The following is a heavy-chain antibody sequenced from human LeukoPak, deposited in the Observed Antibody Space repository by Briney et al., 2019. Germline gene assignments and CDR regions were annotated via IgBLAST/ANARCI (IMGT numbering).Heavy chain of an antibody. CDR2: NNRDGST. CDR1: GFTLSSYW. CDR3: AKGARGDTVTSIVGLNWFDP. D-gene: IGHD4-17*01. Sequence: GGSLRLSCAASGFTLSSYWMHWVRQVPDKGLVWVSRNNRDGSTTYADSVKGRVTVSRDNAKTNLYLQMNSLRADDTAVYYCAKGARGDTVTSIVGLNWFDPWGQGTLVTVSS. J-gene: IGHJ5*02. V-gene: IGHV3-74*01.